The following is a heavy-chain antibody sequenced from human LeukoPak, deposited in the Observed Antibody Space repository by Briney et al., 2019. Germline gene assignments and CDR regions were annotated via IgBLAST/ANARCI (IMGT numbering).Heavy chain of an antibody. J-gene: IGHJ4*02. D-gene: IGHD6-19*01. CDR1: GGSISSGSYY. V-gene: IGHV4-61*02. CDR2: IYTSGST. Sequence: SQTLSLTCTVSGGSISSGSYYWSWIRQPAGKGLEWIGRIYTSGSTNYNPSLKSRVTITVDTSKNQFSLKLSSVTAADTAVYYCARDRGAVALDYWGQGTLVTVSS. CDR3: ARDRGAVALDY.